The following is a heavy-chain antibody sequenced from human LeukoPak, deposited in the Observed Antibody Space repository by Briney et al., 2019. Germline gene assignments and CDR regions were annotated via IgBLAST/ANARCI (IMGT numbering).Heavy chain of an antibody. V-gene: IGHV3-21*01. CDR2: ISRDSSYI. D-gene: IGHD3-10*02. CDR1: GFTFSIYS. Sequence: GGSLRLSCVASGFTFSIYSMDWVRQAPGKGLEWVSSISRDSSYIYYADSVKGRFTISRDNAKNSVYLQMNGLRAEDTAVYYCARDCPGYFDCWGQGTLVTVSS. J-gene: IGHJ4*02. CDR3: ARDCPGYFDC.